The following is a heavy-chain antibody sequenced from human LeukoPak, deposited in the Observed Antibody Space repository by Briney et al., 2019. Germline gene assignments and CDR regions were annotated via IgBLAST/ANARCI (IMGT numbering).Heavy chain of an antibody. D-gene: IGHD4-17*01. V-gene: IGHV3-23*01. CDR1: GFTFSSNA. J-gene: IGHJ4*02. Sequence: GGSLRLSCAASGFTFSSNAMSWVRQAPGKGLEWVSAISGSGGSTYYADSVKGRFTISRDNSKNTLYLQMNSLRAEDTAVYYCAKRKRVYGDYDYWGQGTLVTVSS. CDR3: AKRKRVYGDYDY. CDR2: ISGSGGST.